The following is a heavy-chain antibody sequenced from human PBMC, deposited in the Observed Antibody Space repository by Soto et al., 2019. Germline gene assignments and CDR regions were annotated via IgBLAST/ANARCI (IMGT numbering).Heavy chain of an antibody. V-gene: IGHV1-46*01. Sequence: GASVKVSCKASGYTFTSYYMHWVRQAPGQGLEWMGIINPSGGSTSYAQKFQGRVTMTRDTSTSTVYMELSSLRSEDTAVYYCERGAHGKNGLGGFDYWGQGTLVTVSS. CDR3: ERGAHGKNGLGGFDY. CDR1: GYTFTSYY. J-gene: IGHJ4*02. CDR2: INPSGGST. D-gene: IGHD1-26*01.